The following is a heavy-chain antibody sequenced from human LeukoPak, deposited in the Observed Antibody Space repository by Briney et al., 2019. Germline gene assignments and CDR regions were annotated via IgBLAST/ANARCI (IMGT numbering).Heavy chain of an antibody. CDR3: ARRRVVPAAPFDY. V-gene: IGHV4-59*08. Sequence: PSETLSLTCAVYGGSISSYYWSWVRQPPGKGLEWIGYIYYSGSTNYNPSLKSRVTISVDTSKNQFSLKLSSVTAADTAVYYCARRRVVPAAPFDYWGQGTLVTVSS. CDR2: IYYSGST. CDR1: GGSISSYY. J-gene: IGHJ4*02. D-gene: IGHD2-2*01.